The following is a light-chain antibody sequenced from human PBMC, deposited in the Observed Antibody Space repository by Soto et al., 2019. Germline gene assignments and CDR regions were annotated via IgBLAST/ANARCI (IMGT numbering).Light chain of an antibody. Sequence: DVVMTQSPLSLPVTPGEPASISCRSSQSLLHSNGYNYLNWYLQKPGQSPQLLIYLGSNRASGVPERFSGSGSGTDFTLKISRVEAEDVGVYYCMQVLQTPLTFGGGTKVEIK. V-gene: IGKV2-28*01. CDR2: LGS. CDR1: QSLLHSNGYNY. CDR3: MQVLQTPLT. J-gene: IGKJ4*01.